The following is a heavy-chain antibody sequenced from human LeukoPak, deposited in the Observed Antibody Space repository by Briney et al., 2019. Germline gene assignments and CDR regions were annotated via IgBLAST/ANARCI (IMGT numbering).Heavy chain of an antibody. CDR3: VREGPPQGRPWSGWYPFDF. V-gene: IGHV3-33*01. D-gene: IGHD3-3*01. J-gene: IGHJ4*02. Sequence: PGRSLRLSCAASGFTFSSYGMHWVRQAPGKGLEWVAVIWYDGSNKYYADSVKGRFTISRDNSKNTLYLQMNSLRVDDTAVYYCVREGPPQGRPWSGWYPFDFWGQGILVTVSS. CDR1: GFTFSSYG. CDR2: IWYDGSNK.